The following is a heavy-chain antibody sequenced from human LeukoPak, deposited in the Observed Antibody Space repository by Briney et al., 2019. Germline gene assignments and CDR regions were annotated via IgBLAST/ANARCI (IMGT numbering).Heavy chain of an antibody. Sequence: GGSLRLSCAASGFTFSTYWMHWVRQAPGKGLVWVSRISSDGSITGYADSVKGRFTISRDNSKNTLYLQMNSLRAEDTAVYYCAKDFSGSYTGGYWGQGTLVTVSS. CDR1: GFTFSTYW. J-gene: IGHJ4*02. CDR3: AKDFSGSYTGGY. D-gene: IGHD1-26*01. V-gene: IGHV3-74*01. CDR2: ISSDGSIT.